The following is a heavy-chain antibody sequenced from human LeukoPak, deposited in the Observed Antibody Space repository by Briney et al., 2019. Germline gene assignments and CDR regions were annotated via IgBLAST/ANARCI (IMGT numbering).Heavy chain of an antibody. D-gene: IGHD2-15*01. CDR1: GFTFNDYP. CDR3: ARAHLGYCSGGSCYYNR. J-gene: IGHJ5*02. CDR2: ITWNGDRL. Sequence: PGGSLRLSCAASGFTFNDYPMHWVRQAPGKGLEWVSGITWNGDRLDYADSVKGRFTISRDNDQNTLYLQMNNLRGEDTAVYYCARAHLGYCSGGSCYYNRWGQGTLVTVSS. V-gene: IGHV3-9*01.